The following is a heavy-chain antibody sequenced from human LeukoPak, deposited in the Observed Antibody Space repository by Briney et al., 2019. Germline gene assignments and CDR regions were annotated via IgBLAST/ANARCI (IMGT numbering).Heavy chain of an antibody. V-gene: IGHV3-33*06. CDR3: AKDQGEIVVVMYFDY. CDR1: GFTFSSYG. D-gene: IGHD3-22*01. CDR2: IWYDGSNK. Sequence: GGSLRLSCAASGFTFSSYGMHWVRQAPGKGLEWVAVIWYDGSNKYYADSVKGRFTISRDNSKNTLYPQMNSLRAEDTAVYYCAKDQGEIVVVMYFDYWGQGTLVTVSS. J-gene: IGHJ4*02.